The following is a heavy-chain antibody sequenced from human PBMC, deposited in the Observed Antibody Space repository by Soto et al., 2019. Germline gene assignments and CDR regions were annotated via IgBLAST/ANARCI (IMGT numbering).Heavy chain of an antibody. Sequence: QVHLVQSSAEVKKPGSSVKVSCKASGGTFTSTAFSWVRQAPGQGLEWMGGIIPVLGTPNYAQKFQARVTLTADASTTTVHMELSSLRSDDTAVYYCASSAGLDPLLNYHGLNVWGQGTTVTVSS. CDR3: ASSAGLDPLLNYHGLNV. CDR1: GGTFTSTA. D-gene: IGHD6-13*01. V-gene: IGHV1-69*01. CDR2: IIPVLGTP. J-gene: IGHJ6*02.